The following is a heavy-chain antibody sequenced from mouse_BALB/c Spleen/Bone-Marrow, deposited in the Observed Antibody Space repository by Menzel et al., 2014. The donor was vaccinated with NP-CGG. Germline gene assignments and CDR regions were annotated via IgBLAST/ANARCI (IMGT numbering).Heavy chain of an antibody. CDR2: IDPSDSYT. CDR3: TRDDYGY. Sequence: QVQLQQSGVELVKPGASVKMSCKASGYTFTSYWMHWVKQRPGQGLEWIGTIDPSDSYTSYNQKFKGKATLTVDTSSSTAYMQLSSLTSEDSAVYYCTRDDYGYWGQGTTLTVSS. V-gene: IGHV1S127*01. D-gene: IGHD2-4*01. J-gene: IGHJ2*01. CDR1: GYTFTSYW.